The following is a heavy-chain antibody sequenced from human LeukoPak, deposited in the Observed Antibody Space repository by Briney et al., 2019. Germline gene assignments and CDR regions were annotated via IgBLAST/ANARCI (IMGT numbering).Heavy chain of an antibody. CDR3: ARDLYDILTGRHDAFDI. V-gene: IGHV3-7*01. Sequence: GGSLRLSCAASGFTFSSYWMSWVRQAPGKGLEWVANIKQDGSEKCYVDSVKGRFTISRDNAKNSPYLQMNSLRAEDTAVYYCARDLYDILTGRHDAFDIWGQGTMVTVSS. CDR2: IKQDGSEK. CDR1: GFTFSSYW. J-gene: IGHJ3*02. D-gene: IGHD3-9*01.